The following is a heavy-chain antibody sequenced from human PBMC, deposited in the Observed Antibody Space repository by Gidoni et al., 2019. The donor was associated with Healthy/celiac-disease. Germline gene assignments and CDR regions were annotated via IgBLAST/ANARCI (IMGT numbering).Heavy chain of an antibody. CDR1: GFPFSSYA. D-gene: IGHD3-16*01. CDR3: ANDRHDYIWGSYLFDY. V-gene: IGHV3-23*01. J-gene: IGHJ4*02. Sequence: EVQLLESGGGSGQPGGSLRLSCAASGFPFSSYAMSWARQAPGKGLEWVSAISGRGGSTYYADSVKGRFTISRDNSKNTLYLQMNSLRAEDTAVYYCANDRHDYIWGSYLFDYWGQGTLVTVSS. CDR2: ISGRGGST.